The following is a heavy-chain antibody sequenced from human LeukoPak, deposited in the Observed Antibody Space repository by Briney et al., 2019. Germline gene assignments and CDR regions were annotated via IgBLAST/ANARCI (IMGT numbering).Heavy chain of an antibody. V-gene: IGHV3-7*01. J-gene: IGHJ4*02. CDR1: GFTFSSYW. CDR2: IKQDGSEK. Sequence: PGGSLRPSCAASGFTFSSYWMSWVRQAPGKGLEWVANIKQDGSEKYYVDSVKGRFTISRDNAKNSLYLQMNSLRAEDTAVYYCARAWGLYYYDSSGPYYFDYWGQGTLVTVSS. D-gene: IGHD3-22*01. CDR3: ARAWGLYYYDSSGPYYFDY.